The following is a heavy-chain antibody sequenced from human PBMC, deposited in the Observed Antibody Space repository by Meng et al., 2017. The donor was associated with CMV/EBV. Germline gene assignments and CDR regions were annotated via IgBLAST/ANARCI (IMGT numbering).Heavy chain of an antibody. CDR3: ARYEYYYDSSGYGYYFDY. J-gene: IGHJ4*02. CDR2: ISSSSSYI. D-gene: IGHD3-22*01. CDR1: GFTFSSYS. V-gene: IGHV3-21*01. Sequence: GGSLRLSCAASGFTFSSYSMNWVRQAPGKGLEWVSSISSSSSYIYYAGSVKGRFTISRDNAKNSLYLQMNSLRAEDTAVYYCARYEYYYDSSGYGYYFDYWGQGTLVTVSS.